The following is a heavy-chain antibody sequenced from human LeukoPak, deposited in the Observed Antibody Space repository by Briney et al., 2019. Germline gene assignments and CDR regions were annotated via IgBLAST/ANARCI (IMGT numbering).Heavy chain of an antibody. CDR1: GYSFTSYW. V-gene: IGHV5-51*01. Sequence: GESLKISCKGSGYSFTSYWIGWVRQMPGKGLEWMGIIYPGDSDTRYSPSFQGQVTISADKSISTAYLQWSSLKASDTAMYYCARRDSSSWHDCNWFDPWGQGTLVTVSS. CDR3: ARRDSSSWHDCNWFDP. J-gene: IGHJ5*02. D-gene: IGHD6-13*01. CDR2: IYPGDSDT.